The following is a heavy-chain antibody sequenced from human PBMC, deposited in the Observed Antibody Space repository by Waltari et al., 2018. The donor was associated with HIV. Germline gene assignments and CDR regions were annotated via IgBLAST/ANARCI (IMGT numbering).Heavy chain of an antibody. Sequence: QLQLWVSGPGLVGASEALSLTCFVSGGSITSTNNYWGWIRQPPGEGLEWFGSIYYTGTAYYGPSPKRRVTISVDTSKNQFSLKLSSVTATDAAVYFCARAGRSFSSRPKTFDIWGPGTMVTVSS. D-gene: IGHD3-10*01. CDR3: ARAGRSFSSRPKTFDI. CDR1: GGSITSTNNY. J-gene: IGHJ3*02. V-gene: IGHV4-39*01. CDR2: IYYTGTA.